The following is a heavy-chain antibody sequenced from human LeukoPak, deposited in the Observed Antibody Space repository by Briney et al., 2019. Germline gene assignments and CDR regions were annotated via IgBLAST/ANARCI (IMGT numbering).Heavy chain of an antibody. CDR2: IYPGDSDT. Sequence: GESLKISCKGSGYSFTSYWIGWVRQMPGKGLEWMGIIYPGDSDTRYSPSFQGQVTISADKSISTAYLQWSSLKASVTAMYYCARHSSSWTTYYGMDVWGQGTTVTVSS. CDR1: GYSFTSYW. V-gene: IGHV5-51*01. J-gene: IGHJ6*02. CDR3: ARHSSSWTTYYGMDV. D-gene: IGHD6-13*01.